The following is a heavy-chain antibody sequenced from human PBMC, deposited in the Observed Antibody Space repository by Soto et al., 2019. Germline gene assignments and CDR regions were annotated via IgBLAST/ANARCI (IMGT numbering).Heavy chain of an antibody. D-gene: IGHD3-3*01. J-gene: IGHJ6*03. CDR3: AKDQALVLRYYMDV. CDR2: ISGSGGST. CDR1: GFTFSSYA. Sequence: PVGSLRLSCAASGFTFSSYAMSWVRQAPGKGLEWVSAISGSGGSTYYADSVKGRFTISRDNSKNTLYLQMNSLRAEDTAVYYCAKDQALVLRYYMDVWGKGTTVTVSS. V-gene: IGHV3-23*01.